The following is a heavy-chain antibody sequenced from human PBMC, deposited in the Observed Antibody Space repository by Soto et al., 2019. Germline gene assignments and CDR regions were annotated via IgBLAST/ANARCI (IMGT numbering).Heavy chain of an antibody. J-gene: IGHJ1*01. CDR3: ARREAVAGANYH. V-gene: IGHV3-23*01. Sequence: EVQLLESGGGLVQPGGSLTLSCAASGFTFSSYPMSWVRQAPGKGLEWVSVISGTGGSGAYYADSVKGRFAISRDNSKNTFYLQINRPRGEDTAVYYCARREAVAGANYHWGPGTLVTVHS. CDR1: GFTFSSYP. CDR2: ISGTGGSGA. D-gene: IGHD6-19*01.